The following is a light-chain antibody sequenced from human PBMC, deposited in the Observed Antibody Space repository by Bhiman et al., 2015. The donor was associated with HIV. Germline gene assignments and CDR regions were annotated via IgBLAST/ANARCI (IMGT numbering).Light chain of an antibody. CDR3: QSYDSSLSGRV. J-gene: IGLJ3*02. CDR2: DVS. Sequence: QSALTQPRSVSGSPGQSVTISCTGTSSDVGGYHYVSWYHQHPGKAPKLMIYDVSKRPSGVPDRFSGSKSGTSASLAITGLQAEDEADYYCQSYDSSLSGRVFGGGTKLTVL. V-gene: IGLV2-11*01. CDR1: SSDVGGYHY.